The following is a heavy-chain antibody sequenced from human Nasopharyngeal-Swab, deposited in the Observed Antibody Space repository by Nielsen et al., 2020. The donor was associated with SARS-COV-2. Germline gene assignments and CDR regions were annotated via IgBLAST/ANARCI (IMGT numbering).Heavy chain of an antibody. V-gene: IGHV1-24*01. Sequence: ASVKVSCKVSGYTLTELSMHWVRQAPGKGLEWMGGFDPEDGETIYAQKFQGRVTMTEDTSTDTAYMELSSLRSEDMAVYYCATSPPILAGGWFDPWGQGTLVTVSS. CDR2: FDPEDGET. J-gene: IGHJ5*02. D-gene: IGHD3-3*01. CDR1: GYTLTELS. CDR3: ATSPPILAGGWFDP.